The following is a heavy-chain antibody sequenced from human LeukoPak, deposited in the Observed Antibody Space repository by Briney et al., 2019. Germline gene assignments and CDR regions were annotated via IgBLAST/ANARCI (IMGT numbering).Heavy chain of an antibody. Sequence: ASVKVSCKASGYTFTGYYMHWVRQAPGQGLEWMGWISAYNGNTNYAQKLQGRVTMTTDTSTSTAYMELRSLRSDDTAVYYCARGRYSYGYGDFYYYYYMDVWGKGTTVTVSS. J-gene: IGHJ6*03. CDR2: ISAYNGNT. D-gene: IGHD5-18*01. CDR3: ARGRYSYGYGDFYYYYYMDV. CDR1: GYTFTGYY. V-gene: IGHV1-18*04.